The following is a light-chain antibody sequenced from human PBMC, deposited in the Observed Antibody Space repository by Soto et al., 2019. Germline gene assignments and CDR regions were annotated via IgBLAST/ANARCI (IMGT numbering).Light chain of an antibody. CDR3: SSYTSSNTVV. CDR1: SSDVGGYNY. CDR2: DVT. V-gene: IGLV2-14*01. J-gene: IGLJ3*02. Sequence: QSALTQPASVSGSPGQSITISCTGTSSDVGGYNYASWYQQHPGKAPKLMIYDVTNRPSGVSIRFSGSKSGNTASLTISGLQAEDEADYYCSSYTSSNTVVFGGGTKLTVL.